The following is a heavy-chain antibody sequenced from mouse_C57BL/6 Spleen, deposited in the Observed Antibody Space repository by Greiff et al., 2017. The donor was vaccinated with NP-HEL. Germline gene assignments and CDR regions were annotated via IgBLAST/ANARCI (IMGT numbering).Heavy chain of an antibody. Sequence: VQLQQSGPELVKPGASVKIPCKASGYTFTDYNMDWVKQSHGKSLEWIGDINPNNGGTIYNQKFKGKATLTVDKSSSTAYMELRSLTSEDTAVYYCASRYYSNWYFDVWGTGTTVTVSS. J-gene: IGHJ1*03. D-gene: IGHD2-5*01. CDR2: INPNNGGT. V-gene: IGHV1-18*01. CDR1: GYTFTDYN. CDR3: ASRYYSNWYFDV.